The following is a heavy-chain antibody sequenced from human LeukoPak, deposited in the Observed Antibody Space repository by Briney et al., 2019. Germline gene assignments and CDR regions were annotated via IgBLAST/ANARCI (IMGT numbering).Heavy chain of an antibody. D-gene: IGHD3-22*01. V-gene: IGHV1-46*01. CDR3: ARDNSVDDNAWWFDP. J-gene: IGHJ5*02. CDR1: GDTFSSYG. Sequence: ASVKVSCKASGDTFSSYGIIWVRQAPGQGLEWMGLINPTGDSTGYAQKFQGRVTMTRDMSTSTDYLELSSLRSEDTAIYYCARDNSVDDNAWWFDPWGQGTLVTVSS. CDR2: INPTGDST.